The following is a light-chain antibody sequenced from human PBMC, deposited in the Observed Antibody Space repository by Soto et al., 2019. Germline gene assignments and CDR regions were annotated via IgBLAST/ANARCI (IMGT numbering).Light chain of an antibody. V-gene: IGLV2-14*03. CDR2: DVN. CDR3: TSWTTSTTMI. Sequence: QCALTQPASVSGSHRQSITIFCTGTSSDIGAYNFVSWYQQHPGKAPKLMLYDVNIRPSGVSNRFSGSKSGNTASLTISGLQAEDEADYYCTSWTTSTTMIFGGGTKVTVL. J-gene: IGLJ2*01. CDR1: SSDIGAYNF.